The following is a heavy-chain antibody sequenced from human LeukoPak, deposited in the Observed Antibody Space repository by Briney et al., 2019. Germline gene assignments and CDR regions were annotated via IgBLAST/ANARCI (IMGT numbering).Heavy chain of an antibody. CDR3: ARRAYSAAYWKHFDY. CDR2: IYYHENT. CDR1: GGSIRSSSDY. J-gene: IGHJ4*02. D-gene: IGHD1-1*01. Sequence: SETLSLTCTVSGGSIRSSSDYWGWIRQAPGKGLEWIGSIYYHENTYYNSSLKSRVTISVDTSKNQFSLKLTSVTAADTAVYFCARRAYSAAYWKHFDYWGQGTLVTVSS. V-gene: IGHV4-39*01.